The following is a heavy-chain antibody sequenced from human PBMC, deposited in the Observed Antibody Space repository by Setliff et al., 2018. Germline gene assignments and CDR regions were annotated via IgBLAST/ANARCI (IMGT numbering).Heavy chain of an antibody. J-gene: IGHJ6*03. CDR3: ARRGWGSSSGDCYSPKGCYYYYMDV. CDR1: GYTFSNYW. D-gene: IGHD2-21*02. CDR2: IYPGDSDT. V-gene: IGHV5-51*01. Sequence: GESLKISCQGSGYTFSNYWIGWVRQMPGKGLEWMGVIYPGDSDTRYSPSFKGQVTISADKSISTAYLQWSSLEASDTAIYYCARRGWGSSSGDCYSPKGCYYYYMDVWGKGTTVTVSS.